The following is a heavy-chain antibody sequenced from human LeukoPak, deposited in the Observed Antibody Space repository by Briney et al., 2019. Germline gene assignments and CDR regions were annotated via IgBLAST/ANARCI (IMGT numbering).Heavy chain of an antibody. Sequence: ASVKVSCKASGYTFTNYGISWVRQAPGQGLEWMGWISAYNGYTDYAQKLQFRVTMTRDTSTSTVYMELSSLRSEDTAVYYCARDSRVSVDPEYYYDSSGYYCLDYWGQGTLVTVSS. CDR3: ARDSRVSVDPEYYYDSSGYYCLDY. CDR2: ISAYNGYT. D-gene: IGHD3-22*01. V-gene: IGHV1-18*01. J-gene: IGHJ4*02. CDR1: GYTFTNYG.